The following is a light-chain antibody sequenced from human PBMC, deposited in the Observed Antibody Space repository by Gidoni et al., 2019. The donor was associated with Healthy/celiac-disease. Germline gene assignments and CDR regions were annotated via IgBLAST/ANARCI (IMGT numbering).Light chain of an antibody. Sequence: SHLLTHPPSASVAPGQTARLTCGGNYNGSKSVHWYQQKPGQAPGLVVYDDSDRPSGIPERFSGSNSGNTATLTISRVEAGDEADYYCQVWDSSSDHHVVFGGGTKLTVL. CDR1: YNGSKS. J-gene: IGLJ2*01. V-gene: IGLV3-21*02. CDR2: DDS. CDR3: QVWDSSSDHHVV.